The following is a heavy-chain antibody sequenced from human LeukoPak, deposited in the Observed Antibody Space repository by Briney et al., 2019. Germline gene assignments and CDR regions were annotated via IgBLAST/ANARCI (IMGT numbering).Heavy chain of an antibody. V-gene: IGHV3-7*03. CDR2: INHNGNVN. J-gene: IGHJ6*02. CDR3: ARGGGLDV. Sequence: GSLRLSCAASGFIFSSYWMNWARQAQGKGLEWVASINHNGNVNYYVDSVKGRFTISRDNAKNSLYLQMSNLRAEDTAVYFCARGGGLDVWGQGATVTVSS. D-gene: IGHD3-16*01. CDR1: GFIFSSYW.